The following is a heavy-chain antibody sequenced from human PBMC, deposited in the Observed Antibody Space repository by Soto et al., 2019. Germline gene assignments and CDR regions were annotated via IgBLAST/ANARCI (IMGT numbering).Heavy chain of an antibody. Sequence: QVQLVQSGAEVKKPGASVKVSCKVSGDTFIAHYIHWVRQAPGKGLEWIGWTNPNNGSTKYAQKVQGRVTMTRATSITTVYVELSSLRSDDTAVYFCARDVNPYYGPGSLHGYFDYWGQGTLVTVSS. V-gene: IGHV1-2*02. J-gene: IGHJ4*02. CDR2: TNPNNGST. CDR3: ARDVNPYYGPGSLHGYFDY. CDR1: GDTFIAHY. D-gene: IGHD3-10*01.